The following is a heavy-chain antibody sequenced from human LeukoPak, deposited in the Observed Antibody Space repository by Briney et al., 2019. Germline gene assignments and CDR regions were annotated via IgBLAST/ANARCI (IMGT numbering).Heavy chain of an antibody. J-gene: IGHJ3*02. Sequence: SVKVSCKASGGTFSSYAISWVRQAPGQGLEWMGRIIPILGIANYAQKFQGRVTITADKSTSTAYMELSSLRSEDTAVYYCAREKLERPAVNAFDIWGQGTMVTVSS. D-gene: IGHD1-1*01. CDR1: GGTFSSYA. V-gene: IGHV1-69*04. CDR2: IIPILGIA. CDR3: AREKLERPAVNAFDI.